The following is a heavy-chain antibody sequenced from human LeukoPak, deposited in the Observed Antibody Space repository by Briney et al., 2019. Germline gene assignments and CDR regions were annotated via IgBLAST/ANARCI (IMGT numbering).Heavy chain of an antibody. J-gene: IGHJ4*02. Sequence: SETLSLTCAVYGESFSGYYWSWIRQPPEKGLEWIGEINHSGSTNYNPSLKSRVTISVDTSKNQFSLKLSSVTAADTAVYYCARLGYSSGWYVYWGQGTLVTVSS. V-gene: IGHV4-34*01. CDR3: ARLGYSSGWYVY. CDR1: GESFSGYY. D-gene: IGHD6-19*01. CDR2: INHSGST.